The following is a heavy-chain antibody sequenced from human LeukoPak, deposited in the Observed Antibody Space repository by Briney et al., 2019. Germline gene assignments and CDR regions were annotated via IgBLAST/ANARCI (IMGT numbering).Heavy chain of an antibody. CDR1: GFTFSSYG. V-gene: IGHV3-9*03. CDR2: ISWNSGSI. CDR3: AKDSGSYYYYYYMDV. J-gene: IGHJ6*03. Sequence: SGGSLRLSCAASGFTFSSYGMNWVRQAPGKGLEWVSGISWNSGSIGYADSVKGRFTISRDNAKNSLYLQMNSLRAEDMALYYCAKDSGSYYYYYYMDVWGKGTTVTVSS. D-gene: IGHD1-26*01.